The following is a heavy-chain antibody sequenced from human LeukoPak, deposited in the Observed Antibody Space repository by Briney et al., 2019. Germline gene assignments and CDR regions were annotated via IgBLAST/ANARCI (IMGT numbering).Heavy chain of an antibody. CDR3: ARGLIGTTSWDFDY. D-gene: IGHD2-2*01. CDR1: GYTFTGYY. J-gene: IGHJ4*02. Sequence: GASVKVSRKASGYTFTGYYIHWVRQAPGQGLQWRGWINPNSGDTNYAQNFQGRVTMTRDTSISTAYMELSRLRSDDTAVFYCARGLIGTTSWDFDYWGQGTLATVSS. CDR2: INPNSGDT. V-gene: IGHV1-2*02.